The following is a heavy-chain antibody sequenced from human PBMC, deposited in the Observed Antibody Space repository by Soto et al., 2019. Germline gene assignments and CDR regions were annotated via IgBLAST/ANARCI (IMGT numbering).Heavy chain of an antibody. D-gene: IGHD3-10*01. V-gene: IGHV4-30-2*01. CDR3: ARGGGFDSFDY. J-gene: IGHJ4*02. CDR2: INHLETT. Sequence: QLQLHMSGSGLVKPSQTLSLTCTVSGASITYGAYSWSWIRQTPGKGVEWIGYINHLETTFYHPSFESRLTLSIDRTKNQFSLNLESMSAADRAVYFCARGGGFDSFDYWGQGILVTVSS. CDR1: GASITYGAYS.